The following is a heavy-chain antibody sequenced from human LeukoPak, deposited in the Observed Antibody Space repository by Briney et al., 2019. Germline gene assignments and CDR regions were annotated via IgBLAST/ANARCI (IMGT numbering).Heavy chain of an antibody. CDR2: ISGSATST. Sequence: GGSLRLSCAASGFTFSSYAMSWVRQAPGKGLEWVSAISGSATSTYYADSVKGRLTISRDNSKSTLSLQMNSLRAEDTAVYYCAKGSGLDWGYFDSWGQGTLVTVSS. D-gene: IGHD7-27*01. CDR3: AKGSGLDWGYFDS. J-gene: IGHJ4*02. CDR1: GFTFSSYA. V-gene: IGHV3-23*01.